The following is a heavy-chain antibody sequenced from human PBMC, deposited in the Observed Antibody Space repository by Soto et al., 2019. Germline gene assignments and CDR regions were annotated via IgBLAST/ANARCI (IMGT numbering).Heavy chain of an antibody. J-gene: IGHJ4*02. CDR1: GHTFTGHH. CDR2: IDLDIGDT. V-gene: IGHV1-2*02. CDR3: ALEPTGTAGFDY. D-gene: IGHD2-21*02. Sequence: QVQMVQSGAEVKKPGASVKVSCKASGHTFTGHHMHWVRQAPGQGLEWMGLIDLDIGDTKYAQKFQGRVTSTSDTSITTAYMELRGLRSDDTAGYSCALEPTGTAGFDYLGQGTLVTVSS.